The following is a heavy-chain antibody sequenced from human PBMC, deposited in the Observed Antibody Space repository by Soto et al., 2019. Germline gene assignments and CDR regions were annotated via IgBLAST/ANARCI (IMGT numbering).Heavy chain of an antibody. V-gene: IGHV2-5*02. J-gene: IGHJ5*02. CDR3: AHSLYDYVWGTNWFDP. Sequence: QITLKESGPTLVKPTQTLTLTCTFSGFSLSTSGVGVGWIRQPPGKALEWLALIYWDDDKRYSPSLKSRLTITKDTSKNQVVLTMTNMDPVDTATYYCAHSLYDYVWGTNWFDPWGPGNLVTVSS. CDR1: GFSLSTSGVG. D-gene: IGHD3-16*01. CDR2: IYWDDDK.